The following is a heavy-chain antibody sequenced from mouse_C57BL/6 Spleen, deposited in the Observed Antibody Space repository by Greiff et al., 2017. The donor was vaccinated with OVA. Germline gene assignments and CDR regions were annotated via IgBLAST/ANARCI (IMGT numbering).Heavy chain of an antibody. V-gene: IGHV1-81*01. CDR2: IYPRSGNT. CDR1: GYTFTSSG. Sequence: QVQLQQSGAELARPGASVTLSCKASGYTFTSSGISWVTQRTGQGLEWIGEIYPRSGNTYYNAKFKGKATLTADKSSSTAYMEIRSLTAEDSAVYCCARFDYDYSRGYAMDYWGQGTSVTVSS. CDR3: ARFDYDYSRGYAMDY. D-gene: IGHD2-4*01. J-gene: IGHJ4*01.